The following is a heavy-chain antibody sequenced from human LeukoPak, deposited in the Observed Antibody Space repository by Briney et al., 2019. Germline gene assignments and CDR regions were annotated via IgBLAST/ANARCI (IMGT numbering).Heavy chain of an antibody. V-gene: IGHV4-59*01. CDR2: IYYSGST. Sequence: SETLSLTCTVSGGSISSYYWSWIRQPPGKGLEWIGYIYYSGSTNYNPSLKSRVTISVDTSKNQFSLKLSSVTAADTAVYYCARARGPYGSGSYYEDYWGQGTLVTVSS. CDR1: GGSISSYY. J-gene: IGHJ4*02. CDR3: ARARGPYGSGSYYEDY. D-gene: IGHD3-10*01.